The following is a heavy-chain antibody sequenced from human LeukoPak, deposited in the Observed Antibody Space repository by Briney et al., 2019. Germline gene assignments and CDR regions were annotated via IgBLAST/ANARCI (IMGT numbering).Heavy chain of an antibody. V-gene: IGHV4-39*01. CDR1: AGPISSSSYY. Sequence: SSETLSLTCTVSAGPISSSSYYGGWIRQPPGKGLEWIGGIYYSGSTYYSPSLKSRVTISVDTSKNQFSLKLSSVTAADTAVYYCARGYNYGSGRVYYYSYMDVWGKGTTVTVSS. CDR3: ARGYNYGSGRVYYYSYMDV. D-gene: IGHD5-18*01. J-gene: IGHJ6*03. CDR2: IYYSGST.